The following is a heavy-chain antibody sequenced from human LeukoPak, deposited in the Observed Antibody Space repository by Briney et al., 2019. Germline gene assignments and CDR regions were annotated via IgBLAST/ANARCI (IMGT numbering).Heavy chain of an antibody. CDR2: INSDGSST. CDR3: ARHLSGITGYTYGRGIDY. CDR1: GFTFSSYW. V-gene: IGHV3-74*01. J-gene: IGHJ4*02. Sequence: GGSLRLSCAASGFTFSSYWMHWVRQAPGKGLVWVSRINSDGSSTSYADSVKGRFTISRDNAKNTLYLQMNSLRAEDTAVYYCARHLSGITGYTYGRGIDYWGQGTLVTVSS. D-gene: IGHD5-18*01.